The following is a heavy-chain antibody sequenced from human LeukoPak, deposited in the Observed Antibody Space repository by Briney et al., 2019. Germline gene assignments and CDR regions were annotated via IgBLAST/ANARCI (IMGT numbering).Heavy chain of an antibody. J-gene: IGHJ4*02. CDR1: GGSISSGGYS. Sequence: SQTLSLTCAVSGGSISSGGYSWSWIRQPPGKGLEWIGYIYHSGSTYYNPSLKSRVTISVDRSKNQFSLKLSSVTAADTAVYYCASGGVCSGGSCRNAYFDYWGQGTLVTVSS. V-gene: IGHV4-30-2*01. CDR2: IYHSGST. D-gene: IGHD2-15*01. CDR3: ASGGVCSGGSCRNAYFDY.